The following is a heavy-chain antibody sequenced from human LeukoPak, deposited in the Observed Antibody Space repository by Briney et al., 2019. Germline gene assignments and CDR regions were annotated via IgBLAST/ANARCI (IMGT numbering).Heavy chain of an antibody. V-gene: IGHV1-2*02. Sequence: ASVRVSCKTSGYTFSDYYMHWVRQAPGQGLESMGWMNARNGGTNYAQNLKGRVTMTRDTSINTAYMELSSLTADDTALYYCARSSRLQSPSGTDYCGQGTLVTVSS. D-gene: IGHD3-10*01. J-gene: IGHJ4*02. CDR1: GYTFSDYY. CDR3: ARSSRLQSPSGTDY. CDR2: MNARNGGT.